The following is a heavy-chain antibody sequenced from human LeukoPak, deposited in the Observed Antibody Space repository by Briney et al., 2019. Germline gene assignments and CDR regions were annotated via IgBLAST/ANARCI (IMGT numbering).Heavy chain of an antibody. CDR1: GFTFSSYG. Sequence: GGSLRLSCAASGFTFSSYGMHWVRQAPGKGLEWVAVISCDGSNKYYADSVKGRFTISRDNSKNTLYLQMNSLRAEDTAVYYCAKDLGVDTAMALDYWGQGTLVTVSS. D-gene: IGHD5-18*01. V-gene: IGHV3-30*18. CDR3: AKDLGVDTAMALDY. J-gene: IGHJ4*02. CDR2: ISCDGSNK.